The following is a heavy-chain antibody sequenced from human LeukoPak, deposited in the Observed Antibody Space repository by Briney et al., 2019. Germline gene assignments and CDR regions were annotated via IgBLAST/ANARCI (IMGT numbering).Heavy chain of an antibody. J-gene: IGHJ4*02. V-gene: IGHV3-23*01. CDR3: ASATVVTPLDY. D-gene: IGHD4-23*01. Sequence: GGSLRLSCAASGFTFSSYAMSWVRQAPGKGLEWVSAISGSGGSTYYADSVKGRFTISRDNSKNTLYLRMNSLSAEDTAVYYCASATVVTPLDYWGQGTLVTVSS. CDR1: GFTFSSYA. CDR2: ISGSGGST.